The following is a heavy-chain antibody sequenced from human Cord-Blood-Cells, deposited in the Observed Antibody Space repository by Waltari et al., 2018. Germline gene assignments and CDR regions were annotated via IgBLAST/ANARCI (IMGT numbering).Heavy chain of an antibody. V-gene: IGHV3-73*02. CDR3: TRRGTIFGVVIDDAFDI. D-gene: IGHD3-3*01. CDR1: GFTFSGSA. Sequence: EVQLVESGGGLVQPGGSLKLSCAASGFTFSGSAMHWVRQASGKGLEWVGRIRSKANSYATAYAASVKGRFTISRDDSKNTAYLQMNSLKTEDTAVYYCTRRGTIFGVVIDDAFDIWGQGTMVT. J-gene: IGHJ3*02. CDR2: IRSKANSYAT.